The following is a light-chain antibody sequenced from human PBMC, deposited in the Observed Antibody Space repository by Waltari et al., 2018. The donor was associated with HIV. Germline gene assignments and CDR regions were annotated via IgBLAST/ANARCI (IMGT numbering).Light chain of an antibody. CDR2: KDS. Sequence: SYELTQPPSVSVSLGQMARITCSGEALPNKYAYWYQQKPGQFPVLVIYKDSERPSGIPERFSGSSSGTIVTLTISGVQAEDEADYYCLSADSSGNVFGSGTKVTVL. J-gene: IGLJ6*01. CDR3: LSADSSGNV. CDR1: ALPNKY. V-gene: IGLV3-16*01.